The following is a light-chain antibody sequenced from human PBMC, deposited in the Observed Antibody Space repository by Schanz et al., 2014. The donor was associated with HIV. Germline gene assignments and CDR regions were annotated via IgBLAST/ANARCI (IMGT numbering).Light chain of an antibody. V-gene: IGKV3-20*01. Sequence: EIVLTQSPGTLSLSPGERATLRCRATQVVSSNYLAWYQQKPGLAPRLLIYGASSRATGIPDRFSGSGFGTDFTLTINRVEPADFAVYYCQQYGRTLTFGGGTKVEIK. CDR1: QVVSSNY. J-gene: IGKJ4*01. CDR2: GAS. CDR3: QQYGRTLT.